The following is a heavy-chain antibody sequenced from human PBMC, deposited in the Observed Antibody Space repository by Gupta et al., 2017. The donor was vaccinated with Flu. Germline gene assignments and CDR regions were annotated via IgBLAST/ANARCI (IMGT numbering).Heavy chain of an antibody. CDR2: LSYDGSKT. Sequence: QVQLVESGGGVVQPGRSLRLSCAASGFTFSSFGMHWVRQAPGKGLEWVAVLSYDGSKTYYADSVKGRFTISRDNSKNTLYLQMNSLRAEDTAGYYCARRYGSTLWDFDPWGQGTLVTVSA. CDR3: ARRYGSTLWDFDP. CDR1: GFTFSSFG. D-gene: IGHD2-2*01. J-gene: IGHJ5*02. V-gene: IGHV3-30*03.